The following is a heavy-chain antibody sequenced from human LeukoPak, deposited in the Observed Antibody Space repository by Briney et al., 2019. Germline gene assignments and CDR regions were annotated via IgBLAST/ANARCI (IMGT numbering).Heavy chain of an antibody. CDR2: ISGSGVNT. V-gene: IGHV3-23*01. Sequence: GGSLRLSCAASGFTFSSHTMGWVRQAPGKGLEWVSGISGSGVNTYYADSVKGRFTISRDNSKNTLYLQMDSLRAEDTAVYYCAQAFGRATYDFWGQGILVTVSS. D-gene: IGHD1-26*01. J-gene: IGHJ4*02. CDR1: GFTFSSHT. CDR3: AQAFGRATYDF.